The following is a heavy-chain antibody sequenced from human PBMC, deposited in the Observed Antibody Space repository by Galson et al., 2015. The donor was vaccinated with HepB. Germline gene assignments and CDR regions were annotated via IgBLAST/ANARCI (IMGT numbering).Heavy chain of an antibody. CDR2: ISYDGSNK. Sequence: SLRLSCAASGFTFSSYGMHWVRQAPGKGLEWVAVISYDGSNKYYADSVKGRFTISRDNSKNTLYLQMNSLRAEDTAVYYCARGAAANYYYYGMDVWGQGTTVTVSS. CDR1: GFTFSSYG. V-gene: IGHV3-30*03. CDR3: ARGAAANYYYYGMDV. D-gene: IGHD6-13*01. J-gene: IGHJ6*02.